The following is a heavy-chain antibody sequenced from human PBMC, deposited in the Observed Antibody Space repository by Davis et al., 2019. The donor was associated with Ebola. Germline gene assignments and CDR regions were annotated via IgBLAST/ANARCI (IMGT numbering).Heavy chain of an antibody. CDR1: GGSFSGYY. CDR3: ARGPAYSWFDP. CDR2: INHSGST. J-gene: IGHJ5*02. Sequence: SETLSLTCAVYGGSFSGYYWSWIRQPPGKGLEWIGEINHSGSTNYNPSLKSRVTISVDTSKNQFSLKLSSVTAADTAVYYCARGPAYSWFDPWGQGTLVTVSS. V-gene: IGHV4-34*01.